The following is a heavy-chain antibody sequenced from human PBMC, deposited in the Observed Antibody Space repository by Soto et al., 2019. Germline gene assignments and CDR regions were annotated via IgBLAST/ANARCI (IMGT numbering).Heavy chain of an antibody. D-gene: IGHD3-10*01. CDR2: IHHSGST. V-gene: IGHV4-4*02. CDR1: GDSISSMNW. Sequence: QVQLQESGPGLVKPSGTLSLTCAVSGDSISSMNWWSWVRQPPGKELEWIGEIHHSGSTNYNPSLMSRVTISVDKSKNQFSLKLTSVTAADTAVYYCARYDYGSGDDYNIDYWGQGTLVTVSS. J-gene: IGHJ4*02. CDR3: ARYDYGSGDDYNIDY.